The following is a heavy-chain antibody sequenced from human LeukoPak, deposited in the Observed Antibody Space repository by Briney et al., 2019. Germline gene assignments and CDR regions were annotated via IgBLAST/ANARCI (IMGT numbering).Heavy chain of an antibody. D-gene: IGHD3-10*01. CDR2: ISYDGSNK. CDR1: GFTFSSYG. CDR3: AKDEYYGSGTYYSGDAFDI. J-gene: IGHJ3*02. V-gene: IGHV3-30*18. Sequence: GRSLRLSCAASGFTFSSYGMHWVRQAPGKGLEWVAVISYDGSNKYYADSVKGRFTISRDNSKNTLYLQMNSLRAEDTAVYYCAKDEYYGSGTYYSGDAFDIWGQGTMVTVSS.